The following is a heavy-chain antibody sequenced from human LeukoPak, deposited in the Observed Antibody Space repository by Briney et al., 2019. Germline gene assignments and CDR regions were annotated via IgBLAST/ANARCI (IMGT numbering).Heavy chain of an antibody. V-gene: IGHV5-51*01. CDR2: IYPGDSDT. J-gene: IGHJ3*02. D-gene: IGHD6-19*01. CDR3: ARQYRRYSSGWSNDAFDI. Sequence: GEPLKISCKGSRYSFTSYWIGWVRQMPGKGLEWMGIIYPGDSDTRYSPSFQGQVTISADKSISTAYLQWGGLKASDTAMYYCARQYRRYSSGWSNDAFDIWGQGTMVTVSS. CDR1: RYSFTSYW.